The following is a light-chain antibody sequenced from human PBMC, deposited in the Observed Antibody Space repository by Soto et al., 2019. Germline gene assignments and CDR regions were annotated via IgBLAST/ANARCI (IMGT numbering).Light chain of an antibody. CDR1: SSDVGGYKY. V-gene: IGLV2-14*01. J-gene: IGLJ2*01. CDR2: EVS. Sequence: QSALTQPASVSGSPGQSITISCTGTSSDVGGYKYVSWYQQHPGEAPKVMIYEVSNRPSGVSNRFSGSKSGNTASLTISGLQAEDEADYYCSSYTSSSTVVFGGGTKVTVL. CDR3: SSYTSSSTVV.